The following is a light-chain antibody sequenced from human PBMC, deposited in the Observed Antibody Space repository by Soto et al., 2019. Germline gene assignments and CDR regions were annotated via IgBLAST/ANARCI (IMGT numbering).Light chain of an antibody. CDR3: KSYAGSNTYV. Sequence: QSVLTQPPSASGSPGQSVTISCTGTKNDIGLYDFVSWYQHHPGKAPRLIIYEVVQRPSGVPDRFSGSKSGNTASLTVSGLQAADEADYFCKSYAGSNTYVLGSGTKVTVL. CDR1: KNDIGLYDF. J-gene: IGLJ1*01. CDR2: EVV. V-gene: IGLV2-8*01.